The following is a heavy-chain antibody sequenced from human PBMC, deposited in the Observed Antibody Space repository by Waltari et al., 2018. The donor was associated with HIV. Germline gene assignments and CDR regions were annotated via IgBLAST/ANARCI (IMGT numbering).Heavy chain of an antibody. D-gene: IGHD3-22*01. CDR1: GASLSTSSYY. CDR3: ASDDREYCNDSSCWSFDP. V-gene: IGHV4-39*01. J-gene: IGHJ5*02. CDR2: IYDSETS. Sequence: QVHLQESGPGLVKPSATLSLTCTVPGASLSTSSYYLGWPRRPPGKGLGWMGSIYDSETSYYNPSLKSRVTMSLDTSRNQFSLKLNSVTAADTAVYYCASDDREYCNDSSCWSFDPWGPGTLVTVSS.